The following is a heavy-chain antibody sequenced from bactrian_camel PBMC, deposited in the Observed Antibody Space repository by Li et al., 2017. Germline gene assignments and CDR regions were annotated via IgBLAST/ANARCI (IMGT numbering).Heavy chain of an antibody. CDR2: ISADGSNT. D-gene: IGHD4*01. Sequence: VQLVESGGGSVQAGGSLRLSCTASGFTFDDSDMGWYRQAPGMGLEWVSSISADGSNTYYADSAKGRFTISRDNAKNTVYLQMNSPKPEDTAVYYCAAAGQGWVQELPGTREATITRYRTSRARGPRSPSP. V-gene: IGHV3S7*01. CDR1: GFTFDDSD. J-gene: IGHJ4*01.